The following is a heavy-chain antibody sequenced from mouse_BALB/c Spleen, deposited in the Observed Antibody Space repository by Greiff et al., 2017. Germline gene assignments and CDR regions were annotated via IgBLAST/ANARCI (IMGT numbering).Heavy chain of an antibody. J-gene: IGHJ4*01. V-gene: IGHV4-1*02. Sequence: DVKLVESGGGLVQPGGSLKLSCAASGFDFSRYWMSWVRQAPGKGLEWIGEINPDSSTINYTPSLKDKFIISRDNAKNTLYLQMSKVRSEDTALYYCARQTTATLYAMDYWGQGTSVTVSS. CDR3: ARQTTATLYAMDY. CDR1: GFDFSRYW. CDR2: INPDSSTI. D-gene: IGHD1-2*01.